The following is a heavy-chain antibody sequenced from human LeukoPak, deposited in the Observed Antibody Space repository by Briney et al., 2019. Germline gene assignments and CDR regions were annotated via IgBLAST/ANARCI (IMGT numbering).Heavy chain of an antibody. Sequence: GGSVEVSCKASGYTFFTYGVTWVRQAPGQGLEWMGWISTYNGNTIAQKFQGRVTLTTDTSTSTAYMELRSLKSDDTAVYYCARQYGDNSGSLDHWGQGTPVTVSS. CDR3: ARQYGDNSGSLDH. J-gene: IGHJ4*02. V-gene: IGHV1-18*01. CDR1: GYTFFTYG. CDR2: ISTYNGNT. D-gene: IGHD4-23*01.